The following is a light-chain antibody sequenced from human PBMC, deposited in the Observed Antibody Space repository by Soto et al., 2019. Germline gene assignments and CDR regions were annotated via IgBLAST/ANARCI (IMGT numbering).Light chain of an antibody. CDR3: MQTLQSWT. V-gene: IGKV2-28*01. Sequence: DIVMTQSPLSLPVTPGEPASISCRSSQSLLHSNGYNYLDWYLQKPGQSPQLLIYLGSNRASGVPDRFSGSGSGTDFTLEISRVEAEDVGVYYCMQTLQSWTFGQGTKVESK. CDR2: LGS. J-gene: IGKJ1*01. CDR1: QSLLHSNGYNY.